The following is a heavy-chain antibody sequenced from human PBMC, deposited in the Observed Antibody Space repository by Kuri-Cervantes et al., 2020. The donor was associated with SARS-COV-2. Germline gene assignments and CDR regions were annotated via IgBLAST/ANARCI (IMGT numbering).Heavy chain of an antibody. CDR2: VRGKANNYAT. CDR3: TTLIDY. J-gene: IGHJ4*02. Sequence: GGSLRLSCTVSGGSISSGSYYWSWIRQPAGKGLEWIGRVRGKANNYATAYAASVKGRFTISRDDLKNTAYLQMSSLKTEDTAVYYCTTLIDYWGQGALVTVSS. V-gene: IGHV3-73*01. CDR1: GGSISSGS.